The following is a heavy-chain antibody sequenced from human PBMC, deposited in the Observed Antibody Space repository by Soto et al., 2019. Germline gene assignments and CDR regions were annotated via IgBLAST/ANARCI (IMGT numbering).Heavy chain of an antibody. D-gene: IGHD3-10*01. CDR1: GGTFSSYT. Sequence: GASVKVSCKASGGTFSSYTISWVRQAPGQGLEWMGGIIPILGIANYSQKFQGRVTITADTSTSTAYMELSSLRSEDTAVYYCARVIRMVRGVIGWFDPWGKGTLVTVSS. V-gene: IGHV1-69*10. CDR2: IIPILGIA. J-gene: IGHJ5*02. CDR3: ARVIRMVRGVIGWFDP.